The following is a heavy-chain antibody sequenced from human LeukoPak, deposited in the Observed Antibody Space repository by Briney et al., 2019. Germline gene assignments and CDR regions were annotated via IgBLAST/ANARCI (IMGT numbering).Heavy chain of an antibody. CDR3: AKGVRSGTYYNCFDP. Sequence: GGSLRLSCAASGXTFSSYNMNWVRQAPGKGLEWVSSVSGTSTYIYYADSVRGRFTISRDNAKHSLYLQMNSLRAEDTAVYYCAKGVRSGTYYNCFDPWGQGTLVTVSS. J-gene: IGHJ5*02. CDR1: GXTFSSYN. CDR2: VSGTSTYI. D-gene: IGHD1-26*01. V-gene: IGHV3-21*01.